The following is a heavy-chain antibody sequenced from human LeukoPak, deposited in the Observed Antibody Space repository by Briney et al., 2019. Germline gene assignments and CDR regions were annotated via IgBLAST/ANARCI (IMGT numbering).Heavy chain of an antibody. CDR2: INHSGST. CDR3: ARTSTIATGTYFDY. J-gene: IGHJ4*02. CDR1: GGSFSGYY. D-gene: IGHD6-13*01. V-gene: IGHV4-34*01. Sequence: SETLSLTCAVYGGSFSGYYWSWIRQPPGKGLEWIGEINHSGSTNYNPSLKSRVTISVDTSKNQFSLKLSSVTAADTAVYYCARTSTIATGTYFDYWGQGTLVTVSS.